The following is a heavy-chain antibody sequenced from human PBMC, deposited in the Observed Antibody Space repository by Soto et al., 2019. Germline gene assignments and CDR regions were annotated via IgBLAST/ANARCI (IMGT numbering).Heavy chain of an antibody. CDR3: ARESEDLTSNFDY. Sequence: GGSLRLSCAASGFTFSSYSMNWVRQAPGKGLEWVSSISSTTNYIYYGDSMKGRFTISRDNAKNSLYLEMNSLRAEDTAVYYCARESEDLTSNFDYWGQGTLVTVSS. CDR1: GFTFSSYS. V-gene: IGHV3-21*06. CDR2: ISSTTNYI. J-gene: IGHJ4*02.